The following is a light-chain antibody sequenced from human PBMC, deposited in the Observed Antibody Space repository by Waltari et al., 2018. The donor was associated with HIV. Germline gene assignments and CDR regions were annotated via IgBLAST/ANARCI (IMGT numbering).Light chain of an antibody. CDR1: QDIKNY. V-gene: IGKV1-33*01. Sequence: DIQMTQSPSSLSASVGDRVTITCQASQDIKNYLNWYQQKPGKAPKLLIYDASNLETGVPSRFSGSGSGTDFTFTISSLQPEDIATYYCQQYDNLSLSVFGGGTKVEIK. J-gene: IGKJ4*01. CDR2: DAS. CDR3: QQYDNLSLSV.